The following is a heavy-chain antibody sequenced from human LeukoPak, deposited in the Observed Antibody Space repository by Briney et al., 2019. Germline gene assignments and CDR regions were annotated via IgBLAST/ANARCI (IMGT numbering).Heavy chain of an antibody. D-gene: IGHD4-17*01. V-gene: IGHV3-23*01. CDR2: ISGSGDTA. Sequence: PGGSLRLSCAASGFTFSTYAMSWVRQAPGKGLEWVSVISGSGDTAYYADSVKGRFAISRDNSKNTLSLQMNGLRAEDTAVYYCAKARGDYVQPFDYWGQGTLVTVSS. CDR3: AKARGDYVQPFDY. J-gene: IGHJ4*02. CDR1: GFTFSTYA.